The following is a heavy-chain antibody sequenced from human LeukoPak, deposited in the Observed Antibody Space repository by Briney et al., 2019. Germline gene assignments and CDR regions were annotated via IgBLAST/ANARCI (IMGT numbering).Heavy chain of an antibody. CDR1: GFTFSSYA. J-gene: IGHJ4*02. Sequence: GGSLRLSCAASGFTFSSYAMSWVRQAPGKGLEWVSVINTGGNTYYADSVKGRFTISRDNSKNPLYLQMNSLRAEDTAVYYCANNRAVAGTTYSFDYWGQGILVTVSS. CDR3: ANNRAVAGTTYSFDY. V-gene: IGHV3-23*01. CDR2: INTGGNT. D-gene: IGHD6-19*01.